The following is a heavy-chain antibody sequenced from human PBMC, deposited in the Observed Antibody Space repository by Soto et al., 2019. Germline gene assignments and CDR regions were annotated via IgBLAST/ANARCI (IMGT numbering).Heavy chain of an antibody. D-gene: IGHD2-21*02. J-gene: IGHJ6*02. V-gene: IGHV4-34*01. CDR2: INHSGST. CDR3: ARGTVGFVVVTIRLASDGRDV. Sequence: QVQLQQWGAGLLKPSETLSLTCAVYGGSFSGYYCSWIRQPPGKGLEWIGEINHSGSTNYNPSRKSRVTITEATSKSKSSLKRSAVTAADTAVDYCARGTVGFVVVTIRLASDGRDVWGEGTTVT. CDR1: GGSFSGYY.